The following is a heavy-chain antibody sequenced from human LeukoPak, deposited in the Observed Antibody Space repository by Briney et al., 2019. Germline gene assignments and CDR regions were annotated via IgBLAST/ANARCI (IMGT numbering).Heavy chain of an antibody. D-gene: IGHD3-3*01. CDR2: ISSNGGST. Sequence: GGSLRLSCAASGFTFSSYAMHWVRQAPGKGLEYVSAISSNGGSTYYANSVKGRLTISRDNSKNTLYLQMGSLRAEDMAVYYCARSGLRFNYYYMDVWGKGTTVTVSS. CDR1: GFTFSSYA. J-gene: IGHJ6*03. CDR3: ARSGLRFNYYYMDV. V-gene: IGHV3-64*01.